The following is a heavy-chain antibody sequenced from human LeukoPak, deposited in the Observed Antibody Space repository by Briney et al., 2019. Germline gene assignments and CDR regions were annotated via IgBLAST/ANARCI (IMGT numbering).Heavy chain of an antibody. Sequence: GGSLRLSCAASGFTFSSYAMHWVRQAPGKGLEWVAVISYDGSNKYYADSVKGRFTISRDNAKNSLYLQMNSLRAEDTAVYYCAREGVVVPAAEGGFDYWGQGTLVTVSS. J-gene: IGHJ4*02. CDR2: ISYDGSNK. CDR3: AREGVVVPAAEGGFDY. D-gene: IGHD2-2*01. CDR1: GFTFSSYA. V-gene: IGHV3-30*04.